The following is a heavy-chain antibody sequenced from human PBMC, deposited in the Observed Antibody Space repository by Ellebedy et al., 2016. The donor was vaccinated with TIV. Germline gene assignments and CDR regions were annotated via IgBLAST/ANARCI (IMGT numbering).Heavy chain of an antibody. CDR3: ASSPYYDSSGYYND. CDR2: IYPGDSDT. Sequence: GESLKISXKGSGYSFSNYWIGWVRQMPGRGLEWMGVIYPGDSDTRYSPSFQGQVTISADKSISTAYLQWSSLKASDTAMYYCASSPYYDSSGYYNDWGQGTLVTVSS. D-gene: IGHD3-22*01. J-gene: IGHJ4*02. CDR1: GYSFSNYW. V-gene: IGHV5-51*01.